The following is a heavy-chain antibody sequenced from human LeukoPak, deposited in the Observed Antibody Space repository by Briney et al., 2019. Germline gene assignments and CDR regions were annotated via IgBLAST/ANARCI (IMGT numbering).Heavy chain of an antibody. V-gene: IGHV1-18*01. D-gene: IGHD2-15*01. CDR3: ARASYCSDGSCYSDY. CDR2: ISAYNGNT. Sequence: ASVKVSCKASGYTFTNYGINWVRQAPGQGLEWMGWISAYNGNTIYAQKVKGRVTMTTDTSTSTAYMELRSLKSDDTAVYYCARASYCSDGSCYSDYWGQGTLVTVSS. CDR1: GYTFTNYG. J-gene: IGHJ4*02.